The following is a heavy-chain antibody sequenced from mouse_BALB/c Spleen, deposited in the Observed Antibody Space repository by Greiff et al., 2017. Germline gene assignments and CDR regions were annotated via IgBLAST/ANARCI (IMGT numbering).Heavy chain of an antibody. CDR2: IDPANGNT. CDR3: PRGFYFDY. Sequence: VQLKESGAELVKPGASVKLSCTASGFNIKDTYMHWVKQRPEQGLEWIGRIDPANGNTKYDPKFQGKATITADTSSNTAYLQLSSLTSEDTAVYYCPRGFYFDYWGQGTTLTVSS. J-gene: IGHJ2*01. CDR1: GFNIKDTY. V-gene: IGHV14-3*02.